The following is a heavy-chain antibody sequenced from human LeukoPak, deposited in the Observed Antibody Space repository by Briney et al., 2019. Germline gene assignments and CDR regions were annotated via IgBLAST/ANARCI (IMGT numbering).Heavy chain of an antibody. J-gene: IGHJ4*02. CDR2: IKQDGSAK. V-gene: IGHV3-7*01. Sequence: GGSLRLSCAASGFTLSSYWMSWVRQAPGKGPEWVANIKQDGSAKDYVDSVKGRFTISRENAKNSLYLQMNSLRVDDTAIYYCARVYQSTSGRAIDYWGQGTLVTVSS. CDR1: GFTLSSYW. D-gene: IGHD2-2*01. CDR3: ARVYQSTSGRAIDY.